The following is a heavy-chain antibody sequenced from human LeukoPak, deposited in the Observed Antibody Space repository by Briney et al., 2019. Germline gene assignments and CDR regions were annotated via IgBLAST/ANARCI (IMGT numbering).Heavy chain of an antibody. J-gene: IGHJ4*02. CDR3: AKDSHYYFDY. CDR2: ISYDGSNK. V-gene: IGHV3-30*18. CDR1: GFTFSSYG. Sequence: GGSLRLSCAASGFTFSSYGMHSVRQAPGKGLEWVAVISYDGSNKYYADSVKGRFTISRDNSKNTLYLQMNSLRAEDTAVYYCAKDSHYYFDYWGQGTLVTVSS.